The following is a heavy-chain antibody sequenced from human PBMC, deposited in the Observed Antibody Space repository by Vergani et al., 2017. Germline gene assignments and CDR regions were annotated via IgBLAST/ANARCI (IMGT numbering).Heavy chain of an antibody. CDR1: NDSVSNTFYY. D-gene: IGHD2-15*01. Sequence: QVQLQASGPGLVKPSVTLSLTCTVSNDSVSNTFYYWGWIRQTPGKGLEWIGSIYYSGSTYYNPSLESRVAMSVDTSKSQFSLKLSSVTAADTAVYYCTRQWALVAANNWFDPWGQGTLVTVSS. V-gene: IGHV4-39*01. CDR3: TRQWALVAANNWFDP. J-gene: IGHJ5*02. CDR2: IYYSGST.